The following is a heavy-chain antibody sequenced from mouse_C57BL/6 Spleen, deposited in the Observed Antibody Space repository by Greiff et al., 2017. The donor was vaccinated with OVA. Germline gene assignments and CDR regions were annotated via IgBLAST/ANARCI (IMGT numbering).Heavy chain of an antibody. J-gene: IGHJ4*01. Sequence: VQLQQSGPELVKPGASVKISCKASGYSFTGYYMNWVKQSPEKSLEWIGEINPSTGGTTYNQKFKAKATLTVDNSSSTAYMQLKSLTSEDSAVYYRAENYYGNSYSAMDYWGQGTSVTVSS. CDR1: GYSFTGYY. CDR3: AENYYGNSYSAMDY. CDR2: INPSTGGT. V-gene: IGHV1-42*01. D-gene: IGHD1-1*01.